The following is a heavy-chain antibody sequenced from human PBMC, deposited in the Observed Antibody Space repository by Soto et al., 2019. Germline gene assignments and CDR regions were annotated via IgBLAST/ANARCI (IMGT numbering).Heavy chain of an antibody. CDR1: GGSISSYY. CDR3: ARPSFPASHYYYMDV. J-gene: IGHJ6*03. CDR2: IYYSGST. Sequence: SETLSLTCTVSGGSISSYYWSWIRQPPGKGLEWIGYIYYSGSTNYNPSLKSRVTISVDNAKNSLYLQMNSLRAEDTAVYYCARPSFPASHYYYMDVWGKGTTVTVSS. V-gene: IGHV4-59*12.